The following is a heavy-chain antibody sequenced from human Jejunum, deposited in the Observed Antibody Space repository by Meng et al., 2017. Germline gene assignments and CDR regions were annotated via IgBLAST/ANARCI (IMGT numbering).Heavy chain of an antibody. CDR1: GDSLGTHY. CDR2: VFYSGST. V-gene: IGHV4-59*11. CDR3: ARSFHESSWGSYRYLFGL. D-gene: IGHD3-16*02. Sequence: ESVPGRVKPSEPLSLSFTVPGDSLGTHYWSWIRQPPGKGPEWIGYVFYSGSTNYNPSLKSRVAISVDTSRNQVSLKLTSVTAADTAVYYCARSFHESSWGSYRYLFGLWGQGALVTVSS. J-gene: IGHJ4*02.